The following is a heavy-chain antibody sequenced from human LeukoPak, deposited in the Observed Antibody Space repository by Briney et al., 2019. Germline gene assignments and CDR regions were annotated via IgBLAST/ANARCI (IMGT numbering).Heavy chain of an antibody. Sequence: GGSLRLSCAASGFTFSSYSMNWVRQAPGKGLEWVSYISSSSTIYYADSVKGRFTISRDNAKNSLYLQMNSLRAEDTAVYYCARDSYGDYYFDYWGQGTLVTVSS. J-gene: IGHJ4*02. CDR2: ISSSSTI. D-gene: IGHD4-17*01. V-gene: IGHV3-48*01. CDR3: ARDSYGDYYFDY. CDR1: GFTFSSYS.